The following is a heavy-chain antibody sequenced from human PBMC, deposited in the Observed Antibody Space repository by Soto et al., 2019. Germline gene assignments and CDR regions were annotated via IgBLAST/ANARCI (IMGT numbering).Heavy chain of an antibody. CDR1: GGSISSGGYY. CDR3: ARGESLVYSYYSGMDV. J-gene: IGHJ6*02. Sequence: SETLSLTCTVSGGSISSGGYYWSWIRQHPGKGLEWIGYIYYSGSTYYNPSLKSRVTISVDTSKNQFSLKLSSVTAADTAVYYCARGESLVYSYYSGMDVWGQGTTLTVS. CDR2: IYYSGST. V-gene: IGHV4-31*03. D-gene: IGHD6-13*01.